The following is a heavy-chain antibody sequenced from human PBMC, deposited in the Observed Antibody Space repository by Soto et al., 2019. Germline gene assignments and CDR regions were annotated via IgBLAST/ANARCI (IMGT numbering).Heavy chain of an antibody. CDR3: ARDRHYFDSRGDNSPRRGYFDL. CDR2: IYYSGST. CDR1: GDSIGNGGYY. D-gene: IGHD3-22*01. J-gene: IGHJ2*01. V-gene: IGHV4-31*01. Sequence: QVQLQESGPGLVKPSQTLSLTCTVSGDSIGNGGYYWTWIRQHPGKGLEWLGYIYYSGSTYYNPSFIGQRTISLGTSENQSSMNLDSVPASDTAVYYCARDRHYFDSRGDNSPRRGYFDLWGRGTLVTVSA.